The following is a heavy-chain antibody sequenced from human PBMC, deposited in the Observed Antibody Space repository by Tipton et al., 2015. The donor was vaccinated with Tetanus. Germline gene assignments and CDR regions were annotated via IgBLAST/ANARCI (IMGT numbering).Heavy chain of an antibody. CDR3: AREVITFGGVIDNGRGMDV. J-gene: IGHJ6*02. CDR2: IWYDGSDK. D-gene: IGHD3-16*02. CDR1: GFTFSSFG. V-gene: IGHV3-33*08. Sequence: SLRLSCAASGFTFSSFGMTWVRQAPGKGLEWVAVIWYDGSDKYYADSVKGRFTISRDNSKNTLYLQMNSLRAEDTAVYYCAREVITFGGVIDNGRGMDVWGQGTTVTVSS.